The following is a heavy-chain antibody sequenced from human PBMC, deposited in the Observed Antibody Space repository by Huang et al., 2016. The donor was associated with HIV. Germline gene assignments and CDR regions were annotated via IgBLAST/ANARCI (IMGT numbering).Heavy chain of an antibody. CDR3: VRIGYGENSYGSGYFDP. Sequence: EVQLVESGGGLVKPGGSLRLSCAASGFTLTTFSMNWVGRAPGRGLQWGSVIIVPGTHRYHADSVEGRFTISRDNTRNSLYLQVNSLRAEDTAVYYCVRIGYGENSYGSGYFDPWGQGTLVAVSS. CDR2: IIVPGTHR. D-gene: IGHD4-17*01. J-gene: IGHJ5*02. V-gene: IGHV3-21*01. CDR1: GFTLTTFS.